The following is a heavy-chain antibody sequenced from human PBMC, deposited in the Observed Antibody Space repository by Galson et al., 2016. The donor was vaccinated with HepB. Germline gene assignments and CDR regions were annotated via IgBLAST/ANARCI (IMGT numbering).Heavy chain of an antibody. CDR3: AADKDYTTQNYFDY. CDR2: IVVGSGNT. D-gene: IGHD4-11*01. V-gene: IGHV1-58*01. Sequence: SVKVSCKASGFTFTSSAVQWVRQARGQRLEWIGRIVVGSGNTNYAQKFQERVTFTRDMSTSTAYMELSSLRSEDTAVYYCAADKDYTTQNYFDYWGQGTLVAVSS. CDR1: GFTFTSSA. J-gene: IGHJ4*02.